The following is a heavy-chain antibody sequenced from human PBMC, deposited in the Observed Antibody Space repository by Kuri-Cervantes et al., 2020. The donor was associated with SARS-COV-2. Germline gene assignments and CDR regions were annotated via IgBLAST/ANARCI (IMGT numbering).Heavy chain of an antibody. CDR3: AREVRTVGHYYYMDV. J-gene: IGHJ6*03. CDR1: GFTFSSYA. V-gene: IGHV3-23*01. CDR2: ISGSGGST. D-gene: IGHD4-23*01. Sequence: GESLKISCAASGFTFSSYAMSWVRQAPGKGLEWVSAISGSGGSTYYADSVKGRFTISRDNSKNTLYLQMNSLRAEDTAVYYCAREVRTVGHYYYMDVWGKGTTVTVSS.